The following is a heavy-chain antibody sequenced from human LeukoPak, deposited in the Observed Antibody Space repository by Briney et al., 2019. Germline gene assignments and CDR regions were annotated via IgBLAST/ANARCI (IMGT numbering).Heavy chain of an antibody. CDR1: GFSFGSYD. CDR2: ITTSSSYI. Sequence: GGSLRLSCAASGFSFGSYDMNWVRQAPGKGLEWVSSITTSSSYIYYADSVKGRFTVSRDNAKNSLYLQTNSLRAEDTAVYYCASHIVVVTAIRYYAMDVWGQGTTVTVSS. J-gene: IGHJ6*02. V-gene: IGHV3-21*01. CDR3: ASHIVVVTAIRYYAMDV. D-gene: IGHD2-2*01.